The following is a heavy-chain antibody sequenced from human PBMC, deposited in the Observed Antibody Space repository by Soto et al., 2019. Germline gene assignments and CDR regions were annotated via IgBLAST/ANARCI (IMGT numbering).Heavy chain of an antibody. D-gene: IGHD6-13*01. Sequence: SGGSLRLSCAASGFTFSSFAMHRVRQAPGKGLEWVSAISYDGSHKYYADSVQGRFTISRDNSKNTLYLQMNSLRPEDTAVYYCARDRRQQLVPLDYWGQGTLVTVSS. CDR3: ARDRRQQLVPLDY. V-gene: IGHV3-30-3*01. J-gene: IGHJ4*02. CDR1: GFTFSSFA. CDR2: ISYDGSHK.